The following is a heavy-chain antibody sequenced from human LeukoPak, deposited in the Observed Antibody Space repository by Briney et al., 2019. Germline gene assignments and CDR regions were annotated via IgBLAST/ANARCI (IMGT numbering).Heavy chain of an antibody. V-gene: IGHV4-39*01. CDR3: ARLEDSGGYRFDY. CDR2: MYYSGST. J-gene: IGHJ4*02. CDR1: GASISSRSYY. D-gene: IGHD3-22*01. Sequence: KPSETLSLTCTVSGASISSRSYYWGWIRQSPGKGLEWIGNMYYSGSTHYSPSLNSRVTISRQTSKNQVSLKLSSVTAVDSAVYYCARLEDSGGYRFDYWGQGALVTVSS.